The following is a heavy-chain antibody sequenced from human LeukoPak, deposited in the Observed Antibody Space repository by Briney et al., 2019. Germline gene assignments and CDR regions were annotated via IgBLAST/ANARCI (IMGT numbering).Heavy chain of an antibody. Sequence: SETLSLTCAVYGGSFSGYYWSWIRQPPGKGLEWIGEINHSGSTYYNPSLKSRVTISVDTSKNQFSLKLSSVTAADTAVYYCARAYYYDSSGYYYWGQGTLVTVSS. CDR3: ARAYYYDSSGYYY. J-gene: IGHJ4*02. CDR1: GGSFSGYY. D-gene: IGHD3-22*01. CDR2: INHSGST. V-gene: IGHV4-34*09.